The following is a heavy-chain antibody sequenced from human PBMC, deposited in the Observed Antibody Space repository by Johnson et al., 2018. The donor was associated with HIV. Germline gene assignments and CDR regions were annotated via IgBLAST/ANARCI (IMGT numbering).Heavy chain of an antibody. J-gene: IGHJ3*02. CDR3: ARGAQWELLIDAFDI. CDR1: GFTFSDYY. Sequence: QEQLVESGGGVVKPGGSLRLSCAASGFTFSDYYMNWIRQAPGKGLEWVSYISSSGSTDYADSVKGRFTISRDNAKNSLYLQMNSLRAEDTALYYCARGAQWELLIDAFDIWGQGTMVTVSS. D-gene: IGHD1-26*01. CDR2: ISSSGST. V-gene: IGHV3-11*05.